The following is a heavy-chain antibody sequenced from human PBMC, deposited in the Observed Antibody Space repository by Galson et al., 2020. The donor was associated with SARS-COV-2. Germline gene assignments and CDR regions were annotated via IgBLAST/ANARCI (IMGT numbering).Heavy chain of an antibody. CDR2: IYISGST. CDR3: ARTHYYGSGSYRYFDY. D-gene: IGHD3-10*01. V-gene: IGHV4-61*02. J-gene: IGHJ4*02. Sequence: VSGGSISSGSYYWSWIRQPAGKGLEWIGRIYISGSTNYNPSLKSRVTISVDTSKNQFSLKLSSVTAADTAVYYCARTHYYGSGSYRYFDYWGQGTLVTVSS. CDR1: GGSISSGSYY.